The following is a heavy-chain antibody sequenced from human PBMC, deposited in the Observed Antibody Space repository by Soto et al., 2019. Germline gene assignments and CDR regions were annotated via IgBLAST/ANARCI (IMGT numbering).Heavy chain of an antibody. Sequence: EVQLLESGGGLVNPGGSLRLSCATSGFTFSSYSMDWVRQAPGKGLEWFSSINPPSRYVFYADSVRGRFTISRDYAENSLHLQMNGLRGEDTAVYYCARHETRLTGDGFDIWGRGTLVTVSS. CDR2: INPPSRYV. J-gene: IGHJ3*02. CDR3: ARHETRLTGDGFDI. V-gene: IGHV3-21*01. D-gene: IGHD3-9*01. CDR1: GFTFSSYS.